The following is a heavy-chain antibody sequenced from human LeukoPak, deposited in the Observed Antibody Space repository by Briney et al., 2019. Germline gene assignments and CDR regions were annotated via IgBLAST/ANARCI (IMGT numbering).Heavy chain of an antibody. Sequence: PSETLSLTFAVYGGAFSGYYWSWIRQPPGKGLEWVGEINHRGSTNYNPSLKRRVTISVDTSKNQFSLNLSSVTAADTAVYYCAKSLYGSGSYYNWFDPWGQGTLVTVSS. D-gene: IGHD3-10*01. CDR2: INHRGST. CDR1: GGAFSGYY. J-gene: IGHJ5*02. CDR3: AKSLYGSGSYYNWFDP. V-gene: IGHV4-34*01.